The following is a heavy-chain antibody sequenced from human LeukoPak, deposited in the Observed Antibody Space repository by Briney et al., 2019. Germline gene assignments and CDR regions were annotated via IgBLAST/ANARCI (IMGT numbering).Heavy chain of an antibody. D-gene: IGHD3-22*01. V-gene: IGHV5-51*01. Sequence: GEPLKISCEGSGYSFTSYWIGWVRQMPGKGLEWMGIIYPGDSDTRYSPSFQGQVTISADKSISTAYLQWSSLKASDTAMYYCARQGDSSGYYPPGYFDYWGQGTLVTVSS. CDR2: IYPGDSDT. J-gene: IGHJ4*02. CDR1: GYSFTSYW. CDR3: ARQGDSSGYYPPGYFDY.